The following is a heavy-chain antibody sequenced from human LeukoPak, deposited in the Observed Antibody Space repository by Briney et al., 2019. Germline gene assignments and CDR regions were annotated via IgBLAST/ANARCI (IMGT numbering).Heavy chain of an antibody. J-gene: IGHJ4*02. CDR2: ISFDGSRE. V-gene: IGHV3-33*05. CDR3: ARDIWEVAGGPRLDY. D-gene: IGHD1-26*01. Sequence: GGSLRLSCAASGFAFSSYAIHWVRQAPGKGLEWVAAISFDGSREYYADSVKGRITISRDNSKNTLNLQMNSLRAEDTAVYYCARDIWEVAGGPRLDYWGQGTMITVSS. CDR1: GFAFSSYA.